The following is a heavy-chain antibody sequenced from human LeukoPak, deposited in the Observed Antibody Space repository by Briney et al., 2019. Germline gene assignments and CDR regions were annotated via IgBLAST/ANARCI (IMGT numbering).Heavy chain of an antibody. J-gene: IGHJ4*02. CDR3: AQSDCSGGSCSAFDY. Sequence: PGGSLRLSCAASGFTFSSYGMHWVRQAPGKGLEWVAVISYDGNNKYYTDSVKGRFTISRDNSKNTLYLQMSSLRAEDTAVYYCAQSDCSGGSCSAFDYWGQGTLVTVSS. CDR1: GFTFSSYG. CDR2: ISYDGNNK. D-gene: IGHD2-15*01. V-gene: IGHV3-30*18.